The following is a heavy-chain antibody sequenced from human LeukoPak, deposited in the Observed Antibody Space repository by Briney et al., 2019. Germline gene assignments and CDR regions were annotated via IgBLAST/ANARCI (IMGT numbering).Heavy chain of an antibody. V-gene: IGHV1-18*01. D-gene: IGHD2-2*02. CDR1: GYTFTSYG. Sequence: ASVKVPCKASGYTFTSYGISWVRQAPGQGLEWMGWISAYNGNTNYAQKLQGRVTMTTDTSTSTAYMELRSLRSDDTAVYYCARGLSCSSTSCYRVSDAFDIWGQGTMVTVSS. CDR2: ISAYNGNT. J-gene: IGHJ3*02. CDR3: ARGLSCSSTSCYRVSDAFDI.